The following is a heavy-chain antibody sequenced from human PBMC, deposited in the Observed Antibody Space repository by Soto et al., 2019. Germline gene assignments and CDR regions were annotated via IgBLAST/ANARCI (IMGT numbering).Heavy chain of an antibody. CDR2: ISGSGGST. Sequence: GGSLRLSCAASGFTFSSYAMSWVRQAPGKGLEWVSAISGSGGSTYYADSVKGRFTISRDNSKNTLYLQMNSLRAEDTAVYYCANLYYYGSGSPYYFDYWGQGTLVTVSS. V-gene: IGHV3-23*01. D-gene: IGHD3-10*01. J-gene: IGHJ4*02. CDR1: GFTFSSYA. CDR3: ANLYYYGSGSPYYFDY.